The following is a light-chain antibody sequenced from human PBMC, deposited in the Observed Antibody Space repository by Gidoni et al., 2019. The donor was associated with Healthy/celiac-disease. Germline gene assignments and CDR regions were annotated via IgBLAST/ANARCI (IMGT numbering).Light chain of an antibody. CDR3: CSYAGSYGVRV. CDR1: SSDVGGYNY. Sequence: QSALPPPRSVSGSPGPSVPISCTGTSSDVGGYNYVSWYQQPPGKAPKLMIYDVSKRPSGVPDRFSGSKSGNTASLTISGLQAEDEADYYCCSYAGSYGVRVFGGGTKLTVL. J-gene: IGLJ2*01. V-gene: IGLV2-11*01. CDR2: DVS.